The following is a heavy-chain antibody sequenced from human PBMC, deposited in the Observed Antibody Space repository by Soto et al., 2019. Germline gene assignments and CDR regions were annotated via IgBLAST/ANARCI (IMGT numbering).Heavy chain of an antibody. CDR3: ARGMAEGQIFYYFDY. V-gene: IGHV4-31*03. J-gene: IGHJ4*02. CDR2: IYYSGTT. CDR1: GGSISSGGYY. Sequence: PSETLSLTCTVSGGSISSGGYYWSWIRQHPGKGLEWIGYIYYSGTTYYNPSLKSRVTISVDTSKNQFSLKLNSVTAADTAVYYCARGMAEGQIFYYFDYWGQGALVTVSS. D-gene: IGHD3-9*01.